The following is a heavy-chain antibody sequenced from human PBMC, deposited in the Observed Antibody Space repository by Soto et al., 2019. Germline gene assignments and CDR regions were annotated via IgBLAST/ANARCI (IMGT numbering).Heavy chain of an antibody. CDR1: GGSFSGYD. V-gene: IGHV4-34*01. Sequence: PSETLSLTCAVYGGSFSGYDWNWIRQPPGKGLEWIGEINHSGGANYNPSLKSRVTISVDTSKNQFSLKLSSVTAADTAVYYCARGWGRIFDYWGQGTLVTVSS. D-gene: IGHD7-27*01. J-gene: IGHJ4*02. CDR3: ARGWGRIFDY. CDR2: INHSGGA.